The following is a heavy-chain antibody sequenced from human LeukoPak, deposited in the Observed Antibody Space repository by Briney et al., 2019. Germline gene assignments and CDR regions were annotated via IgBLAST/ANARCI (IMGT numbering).Heavy chain of an antibody. CDR3: ARGSGYYDSSGSFDY. J-gene: IGHJ4*02. CDR2: IYHSGST. CDR1: GGSISSGGYY. V-gene: IGHV4-30-2*01. D-gene: IGHD3-22*01. Sequence: PSQTLSLTCTVSGGSISSGGYYWSWIRQPPGKGLEWIGYIYHSGSTYYNPSLKSRVTISVDRSKNQFSLKLSSVTAADTAVYYCARGSGYYDSSGSFDYWGQGTLVTVSS.